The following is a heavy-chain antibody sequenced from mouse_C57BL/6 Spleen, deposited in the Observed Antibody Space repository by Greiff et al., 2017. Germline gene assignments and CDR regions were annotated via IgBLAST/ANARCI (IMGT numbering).Heavy chain of an antibody. J-gene: IGHJ2*01. CDR1: GYTFTDYE. V-gene: IGHV1-15*01. D-gene: IGHD1-1*01. CDR3: TRTPYGSSYGPY. CDR2: IDPETGGT. Sequence: VQLQESGAELVRPGASVTLSCKASGYTFTDYEMHWVKQTPVHGLEWIGAIDPETGGTAYNQKFKGKAILTADKSSSTAYMELRSLTSADSAVYYCTRTPYGSSYGPYWGQGTTLTVSS.